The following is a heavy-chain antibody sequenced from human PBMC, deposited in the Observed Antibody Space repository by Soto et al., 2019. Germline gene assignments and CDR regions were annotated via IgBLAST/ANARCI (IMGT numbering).Heavy chain of an antibody. V-gene: IGHV1-18*01. J-gene: IGHJ3*02. CDR3: ARYSGCDSPDAFDI. Sequence: ASVKVSCKASGYTFTSYGISWVRQAPGQGLEWMGWISAYNGNTNYAQKLQGRVTMTTDTSTSTAYMELRSLRSDDTAVYYCARYSGCDSPDAFDIWGQGTMVTVSS. CDR2: ISAYNGNT. CDR1: GYTFTSYG. D-gene: IGHD5-12*01.